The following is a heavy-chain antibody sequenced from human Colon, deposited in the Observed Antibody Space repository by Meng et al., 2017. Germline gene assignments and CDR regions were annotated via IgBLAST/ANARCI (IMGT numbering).Heavy chain of an antibody. CDR1: GFIFGDYY. CDR2: ISSHGGTI. CDR3: ARNLVPDH. D-gene: IGHD3-10*01. J-gene: IGHJ4*02. Sequence: GGSLRLSCAASGFIFGDYYMTWIRQAPGKGLEWIAYISSHGGTIHYADSVKGRFTISRDNVNNSVSLQMNSLRVEDTAVYYCARNLVPDHWGQGTRVTVSS. V-gene: IGHV3-11*01.